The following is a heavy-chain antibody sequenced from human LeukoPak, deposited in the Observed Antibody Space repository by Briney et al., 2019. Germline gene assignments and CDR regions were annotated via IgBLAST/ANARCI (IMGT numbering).Heavy chain of an antibody. Sequence: TGGSLRLSCVASGFTFSSYAMSWVRQAPGKGLEWGSAISGSGGSTYYADSVKGRFTISRDNSKNTLYLQMNSLRAEDTAVYYCAKDVTLAGTEFDYWGQGTLVTVSS. J-gene: IGHJ4*02. CDR3: AKDVTLAGTEFDY. CDR1: GFTFSSYA. D-gene: IGHD6-19*01. V-gene: IGHV3-23*01. CDR2: ISGSGGST.